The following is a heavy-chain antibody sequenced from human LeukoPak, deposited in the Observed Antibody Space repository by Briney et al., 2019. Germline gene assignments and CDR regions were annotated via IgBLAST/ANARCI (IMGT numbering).Heavy chain of an antibody. J-gene: IGHJ4*02. V-gene: IGHV4-59*01. Sequence: SETLSLTCTVSGGSISSYYWSWIRQPPGKGLEWIGYIYYSGSTNYNPSLKSRVTISVDTSKNQFSLKLSSVTAADTAVYYCASSTSRYYYDSSAPYDYWGQGTLVTVSS. CDR1: GGSISSYY. CDR3: ASSTSRYYYDSSAPYDY. D-gene: IGHD3-22*01. CDR2: IYYSGST.